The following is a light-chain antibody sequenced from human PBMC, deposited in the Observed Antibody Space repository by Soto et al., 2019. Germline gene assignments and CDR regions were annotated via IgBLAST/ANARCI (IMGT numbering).Light chain of an antibody. Sequence: DIQMTQSPSSLSASIGDRVTITCRASQRIVNFVNWYQQKSGQAPKVLIYAASTLQTGVPSRFSGNGSGTEFTLTVRNLQPEDFATYYCQQTYGAPLSFGGGTAVDI. CDR2: AAS. CDR1: QRIVNF. V-gene: IGKV1-39*01. CDR3: QQTYGAPLS. J-gene: IGKJ4*01.